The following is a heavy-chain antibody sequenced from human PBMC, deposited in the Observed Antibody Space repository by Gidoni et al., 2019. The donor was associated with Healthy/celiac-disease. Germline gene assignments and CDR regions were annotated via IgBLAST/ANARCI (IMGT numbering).Heavy chain of an antibody. Sequence: QVQLVESGGGVVQPGRSLRLSCAASGFTFSSYAMHWVRQAPGKGLEWVAVISYDGSNKYYADSVKGRFTISRDNSKNTLYLQINSLRAEDTAVYYCARDLRDYYYGMDVWGQGTTVTVSS. J-gene: IGHJ6*02. CDR2: ISYDGSNK. CDR3: ARDLRDYYYGMDV. CDR1: GFTFSSYA. D-gene: IGHD3-16*01. V-gene: IGHV3-30*04.